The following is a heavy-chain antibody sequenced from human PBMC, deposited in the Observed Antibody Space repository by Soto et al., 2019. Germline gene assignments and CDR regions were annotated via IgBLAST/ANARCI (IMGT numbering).Heavy chain of an antibody. J-gene: IGHJ1*01. CDR1: GFTFNNYA. V-gene: IGHV3-48*01. CDR3: ARDLGSSWYPEYFQH. CDR2: ISSSSSTI. D-gene: IGHD6-13*01. Sequence: PGGSLRLSCAASGFTFNNYAMSWVRQAPRKGLEWISYISSSSSTIYYADSVKGRFTISRDNAKNSLYLQMNSLRAEDTAVYYCARDLGSSWYPEYFQHWGQGTLVTVSS.